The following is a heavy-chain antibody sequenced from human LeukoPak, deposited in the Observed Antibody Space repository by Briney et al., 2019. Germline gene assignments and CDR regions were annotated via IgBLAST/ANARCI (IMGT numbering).Heavy chain of an antibody. CDR2: IYYSGSP. V-gene: IGHV4-39*01. CDR1: GGSISNNNYY. D-gene: IGHD3-16*01. J-gene: IGHJ4*02. Sequence: KPSETLSLTCTVSGGSISNNNYYWAWIRQPPGKGLECIGSIYYSGSPYYNPSLKSRVTISVDTSKNQFSLRLSSVTAADTAVYYCATWGTAKTGFDYWGQGTLVTVSS. CDR3: ATWGTAKTGFDY.